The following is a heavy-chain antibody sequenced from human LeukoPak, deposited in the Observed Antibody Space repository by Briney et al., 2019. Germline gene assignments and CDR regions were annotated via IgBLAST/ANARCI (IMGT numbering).Heavy chain of an antibody. D-gene: IGHD2-21*01. CDR1: GFTLSAYT. CDR3: ARGGHSRFDW. J-gene: IGHJ4*02. CDR2: MKEDGSDE. Sequence: GGSLRLSCIASGFTLSAYTMSWVRQAPGKGLEWVAKMKEDGSDESYVDSVKGRFTISRDNAKNSLYLQMNSLRAEDTALYYCARGGHSRFDWWGQGTLVTVSS. V-gene: IGHV3-7*01.